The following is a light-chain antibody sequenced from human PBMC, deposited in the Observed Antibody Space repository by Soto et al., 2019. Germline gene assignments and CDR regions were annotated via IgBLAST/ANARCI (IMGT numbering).Light chain of an antibody. CDR1: SSDVGAYNY. J-gene: IGLJ2*01. CDR2: EVS. V-gene: IGLV2-14*01. Sequence: QSALTQPASVSGSPGQSITISCTGTSSDVGAYNYVSWYQQHPGKAPKLMIYEVSNRPSGVSNRFSGSKSGNTASLTISGLQADDDANYYCTSYTSSSTLVIFGGGTKVTVL. CDR3: TSYTSSSTLVI.